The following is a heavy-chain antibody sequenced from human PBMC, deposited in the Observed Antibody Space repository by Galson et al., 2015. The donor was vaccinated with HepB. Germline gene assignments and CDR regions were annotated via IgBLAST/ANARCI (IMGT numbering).Heavy chain of an antibody. Sequence: PALVKPTQTLTLTCTFSGFSLSTSGMCVSWIRQPPGTALEWLARIDWDDDKYYSTSLKTRLTISKDTSKNQVVLTMTNMDPVDTATYYCARIPCSPLQLNDYWGQGTLVTVSS. D-gene: IGHD5-18*01. CDR2: IDWDDDK. CDR1: GFSLSTSGMC. CDR3: ARIPCSPLQLNDY. J-gene: IGHJ4*02. V-gene: IGHV2-70*11.